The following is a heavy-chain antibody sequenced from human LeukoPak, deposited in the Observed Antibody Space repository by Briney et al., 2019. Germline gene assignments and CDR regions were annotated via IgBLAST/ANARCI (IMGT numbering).Heavy chain of an antibody. CDR3: ARGLEYDFWSGNYSDGFDV. D-gene: IGHD3/OR15-3a*01. CDR2: INHGGGT. CDR1: GGSFSNYF. Sequence: PSETLSLTCAVYGGSFSNYFCSWLRQPPGKGLEWIGEINHGGGTNYNPSLKSRVTISVDTSKNQFSLKLTSVTAADTAVYYCARGLEYDFWSGNYSDGFDVWDQRTMVTVSS. J-gene: IGHJ3*01. V-gene: IGHV4-34*01.